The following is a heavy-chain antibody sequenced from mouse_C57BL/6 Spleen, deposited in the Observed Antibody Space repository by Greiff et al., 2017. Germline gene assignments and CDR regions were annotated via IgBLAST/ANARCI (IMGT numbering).Heavy chain of an antibody. V-gene: IGHV1-52*01. CDR3: AVDSSGPY. Sequence: VQLQQPGAELVRPGSSVKLSCKASGYTFTSYWMHWVKQRPIQGLEWIGNIDPSDSATHYNQKFKDKATLTVDKSSSTAYMQLSSLTSEDSAVYYCAVDSSGPYWGQGTLVTVAA. CDR1: GYTFTSYW. D-gene: IGHD3-2*02. CDR2: IDPSDSAT. J-gene: IGHJ3*01.